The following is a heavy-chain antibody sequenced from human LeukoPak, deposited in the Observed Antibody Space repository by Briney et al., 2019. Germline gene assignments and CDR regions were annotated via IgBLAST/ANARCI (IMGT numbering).Heavy chain of an antibody. D-gene: IGHD3-16*01. J-gene: IGHJ4*02. CDR1: GFTFSEYY. V-gene: IGHV3-11*06. Sequence: GGSLRLSCAASGFTFSEYYMSWIRQAPGKGLEWVSLISSVSSYTNHTDSVKGRFSISRDNTKNSVDLQMISLTAEDTAVYYCARGARALMNTLDYWGQGTLVTVSS. CDR3: ARGARALMNTLDY. CDR2: ISSVSSYT.